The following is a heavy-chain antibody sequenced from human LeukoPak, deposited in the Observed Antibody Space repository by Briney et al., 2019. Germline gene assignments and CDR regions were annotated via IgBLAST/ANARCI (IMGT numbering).Heavy chain of an antibody. CDR2: ISGSGGST. CDR3: TTLSGIAVAGTVLY. CDR1: GFTFSSYA. J-gene: IGHJ4*02. V-gene: IGHV3-23*01. Sequence: GGSLRLSCAASGFTFSSYAMSWVRQAPGKGLEWVSAISGSGGSTYYADSVKGRFTISRDDSKNTAYLQMNSLKTEDTAVYYCTTLSGIAVAGTVLYWGQGTLVTVSS. D-gene: IGHD6-19*01.